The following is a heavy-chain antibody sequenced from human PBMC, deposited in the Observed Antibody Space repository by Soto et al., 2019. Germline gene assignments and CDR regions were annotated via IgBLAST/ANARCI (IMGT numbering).Heavy chain of an antibody. CDR2: IIPIFGTA. CDR3: ARDAPTSPARPGYYYGMDV. D-gene: IGHD6-6*01. CDR1: GGTFSSYA. V-gene: IGHV1-69*01. Sequence: QVQLVQSGAEVKKPGSSVKVSCKASGGTFSSYAISWVRQAPGQGLEWMGGIIPIFGTANYAQKFQGRVTITADESTSTAYMELSSLRSEDTAVYYCARDAPTSPARPGYYYGMDVWGQGTTVTVSS. J-gene: IGHJ6*02.